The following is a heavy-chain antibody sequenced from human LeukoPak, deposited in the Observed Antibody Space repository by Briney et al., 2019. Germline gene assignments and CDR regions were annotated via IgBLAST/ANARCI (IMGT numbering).Heavy chain of an antibody. D-gene: IGHD3-3*01. CDR2: INHSGST. J-gene: IGHJ4*02. Sequence: SETLSLTCTVSGGSISSYYWSWVRQPPGKGLEWIGEINHSGSTNYNPSLKSRVTISVDTSKNQFSLKLSSVTAADTAVYYCARGWSYDFWSGYFFGFDYWGQGTLVTVSS. CDR1: GGSISSYY. V-gene: IGHV4-34*01. CDR3: ARGWSYDFWSGYFFGFDY.